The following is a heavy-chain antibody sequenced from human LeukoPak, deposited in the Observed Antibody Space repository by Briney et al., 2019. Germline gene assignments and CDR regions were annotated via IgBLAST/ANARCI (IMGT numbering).Heavy chain of an antibody. J-gene: IGHJ4*02. CDR1: GFTFSSYS. Sequence: GGSLRLSCAASGFTFSSYSMNWVRQAPGKGLEWVSSISSSSSYIYYADSVKGRFTISRDNAKNSLYLQMNSLRAEDTAVYCCARDSGDYVPFDYWGQGTLVTVSS. CDR3: ARDSGDYVPFDY. D-gene: IGHD4-17*01. V-gene: IGHV3-21*01. CDR2: ISSSSSYI.